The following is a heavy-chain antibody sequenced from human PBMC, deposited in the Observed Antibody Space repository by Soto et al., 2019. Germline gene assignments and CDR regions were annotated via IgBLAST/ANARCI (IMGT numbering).Heavy chain of an antibody. J-gene: IGHJ3*01. CDR2: ISGDGSNQ. CDR3: AKDPAGSTLGFFEA. CDR1: GFTFRSYG. V-gene: IGHV3-30*18. Sequence: RRLSCTAAGFTFRSYGMHWVRQAPGKGLEWVAAISGDGSNQIYADSVKGRFTFSRDNSRNTLYLQMNSLRAEDTAIYYCAKDPAGSTLGFFEAWGQGTMVTVSS. D-gene: IGHD3-10*01.